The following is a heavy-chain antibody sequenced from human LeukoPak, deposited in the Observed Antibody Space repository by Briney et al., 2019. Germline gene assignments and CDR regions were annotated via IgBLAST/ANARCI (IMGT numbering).Heavy chain of an antibody. CDR1: GGSISSYY. Sequence: SETLSLTCTVSGGSISSYYWSWIRQPPGKGLEWNGYTYYSGSTNYNPSLKSRVTISVDTSKNQFSLKLSSVTAADTAVYYCARQGFGYSGYGMDVWGQGTTVTVSS. CDR2: TYYSGST. V-gene: IGHV4-59*08. D-gene: IGHD6-13*01. J-gene: IGHJ6*02. CDR3: ARQGFGYSGYGMDV.